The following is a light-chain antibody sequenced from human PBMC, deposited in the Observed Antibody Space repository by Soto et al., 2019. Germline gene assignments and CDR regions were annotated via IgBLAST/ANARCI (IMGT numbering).Light chain of an antibody. CDR1: QSVSSSY. V-gene: IGKV3-20*01. CDR2: VAS. Sequence: EIVLTQSPGTLSLSPGERATLSCRASQSVSSSYLAWYQQKPGQAPRLLICVASSRATVIQDSFIGSGFGTDFIFTISRLEPEDFEVYYCQQYGSPPLPLGGGTKGDIK. CDR3: QQYGSPPLP. J-gene: IGKJ4*02.